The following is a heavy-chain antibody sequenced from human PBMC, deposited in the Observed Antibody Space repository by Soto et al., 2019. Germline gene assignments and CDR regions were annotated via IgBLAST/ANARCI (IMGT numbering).Heavy chain of an antibody. CDR3: VKWHTSNFDSLPFTGFDF. Sequence: PVGSLRLSCVGSGFTFSDSVMAWVRQAPGKGLEWLSVMSGDGRTRYALSVTGRFTISRDNSKNTLYLQMRSLRAEDAAAYYCVKWHTSNFDSLPFTGFDFWGQGTQVTAPQ. CDR2: MSGDGRT. J-gene: IGHJ4*02. D-gene: IGHD3-22*01. CDR1: GFTFSDSV. V-gene: IGHV3-23*01.